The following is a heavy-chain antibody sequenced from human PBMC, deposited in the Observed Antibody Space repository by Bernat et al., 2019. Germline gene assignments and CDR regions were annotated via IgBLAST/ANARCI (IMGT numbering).Heavy chain of an antibody. Sequence: QVQLQESGPGLVKPSETLSLTCTVSGGSVSSGSYYWSWIRQPPGKGLEWIGYIYYSGSTNYNPSLKSRVTISVDTSKNQFSLKLSSVTAADTAVYYCARDRVSRRFDYWGQGTLVTVSS. D-gene: IGHD6-13*01. CDR3: ARDRVSRRFDY. V-gene: IGHV4-61*01. CDR1: GGSVSSGSYY. J-gene: IGHJ4*02. CDR2: IYYSGST.